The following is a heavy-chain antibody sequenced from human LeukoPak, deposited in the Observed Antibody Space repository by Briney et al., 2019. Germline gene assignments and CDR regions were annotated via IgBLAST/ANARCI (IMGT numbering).Heavy chain of an antibody. CDR3: ARLLGSRYYYDSSGYLDY. CDR1: GYSFTSYW. Sequence: GESLKISCKCSGYSFTSYWIGWVRQMPGKGLEWMGIIYPGDSDTRYSPSFQGQVTISADKSISTAYLQWSSLKASDTAMYYCARLLGSRYYYDSSGYLDYWGQGTLVTVSS. D-gene: IGHD3-22*01. V-gene: IGHV5-51*01. J-gene: IGHJ4*02. CDR2: IYPGDSDT.